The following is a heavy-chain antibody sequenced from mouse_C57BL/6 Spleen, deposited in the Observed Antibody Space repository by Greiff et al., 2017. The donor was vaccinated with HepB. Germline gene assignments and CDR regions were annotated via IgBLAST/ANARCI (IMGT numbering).Heavy chain of an antibody. Sequence: LVESGAELARPGASVKLSCKASGYTFTSYGISWVKQRTGQGLEWIGEIYPRSGNTYYNEKFKGKATLTADKSSSTAYMELRSLTSEDSAVYFCARGGFYDYDGYFDVWGTGTTVTVSS. D-gene: IGHD2-4*01. CDR2: IYPRSGNT. CDR3: ARGGFYDYDGYFDV. V-gene: IGHV1-81*01. CDR1: GYTFTSYG. J-gene: IGHJ1*03.